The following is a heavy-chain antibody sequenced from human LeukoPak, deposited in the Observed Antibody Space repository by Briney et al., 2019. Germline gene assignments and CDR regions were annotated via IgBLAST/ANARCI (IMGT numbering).Heavy chain of an antibody. Sequence: NPSETLSLTCTVSGGSISSGDYYWSWIRQPPGKGLEWIGYIYYSGSTYYNPSLKSRVTISVDTSKNQFSLKLNSVTAADTAVYYCARLQGGRSGYYPFNQWGQGTLVTVSS. D-gene: IGHD3-22*01. CDR1: GGSISSGDYY. CDR2: IYYSGST. J-gene: IGHJ4*02. V-gene: IGHV4-30-4*01. CDR3: ARLQGGRSGYYPFNQ.